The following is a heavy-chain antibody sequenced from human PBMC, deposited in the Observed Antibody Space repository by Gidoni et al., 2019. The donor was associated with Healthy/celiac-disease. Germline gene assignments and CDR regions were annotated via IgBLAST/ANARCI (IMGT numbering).Heavy chain of an antibody. CDR1: GFTFSSYG. Sequence: QVQLVESGGGVVQPGRSLRLSCAASGFTFSSYGMHWVRPAPGKGLEWVAVIWYDGSNKYYADSVKGRFTISRDNSKNTLYLQMNSLRAEDTAVYYCAREGSDPDSNYYYYGMDVWGQGITVTVSS. V-gene: IGHV3-33*08. CDR3: AREGSDPDSNYYYYGMDV. D-gene: IGHD4-4*01. J-gene: IGHJ6*02. CDR2: IWYDGSNK.